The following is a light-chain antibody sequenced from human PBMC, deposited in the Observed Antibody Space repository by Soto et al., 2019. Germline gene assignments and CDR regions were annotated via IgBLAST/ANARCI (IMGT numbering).Light chain of an antibody. CDR3: QQYGSSPSIT. CDR2: GAS. V-gene: IGKV3-20*01. J-gene: IGKJ5*01. CDR1: QSVSSN. Sequence: EIVLTQSPATLSLSPGERATLSCRASQSVSSNLAWYQQKPGQAPRLLIYGASSRATGIPDGFSGSGSGTDFTLTISRLEPEDFAVYYCQQYGSSPSITCGQGTRLE.